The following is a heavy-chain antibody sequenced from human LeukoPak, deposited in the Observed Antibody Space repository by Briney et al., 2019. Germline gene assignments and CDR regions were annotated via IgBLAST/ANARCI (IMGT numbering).Heavy chain of an antibody. V-gene: IGHV4-34*01. CDR3: ARVHRTYYYYYYMDV. J-gene: IGHJ6*03. CDR1: GGSFSGYY. Sequence: KTSETLSLTCAVYGGSFSGYYWSWIRQPPGKGLEWIGEINHSGSTNYNPSLKSRATISVDTSKNQFSLKLSSVTAADAAVYYCARVHRTYYYYYYMDVWGKGTTVTVSS. CDR2: INHSGST.